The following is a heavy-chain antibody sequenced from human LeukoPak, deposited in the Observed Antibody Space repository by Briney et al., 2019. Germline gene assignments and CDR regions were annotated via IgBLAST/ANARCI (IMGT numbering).Heavy chain of an antibody. V-gene: IGHV4-30-2*01. CDR1: GGSISSGGYS. CDR2: IYHSGST. Sequence: PSETLSLTCAVSGGSISSGGYSWSWTRQPPGKGLEWIGYIYHSGSTYYNPSLKSRVTISVDRSKNQFSLKLSSVTAADTAVYYCARSVHYDILTGYRRNYFDYWGQGTLVTVSS. CDR3: ARSVHYDILTGYRRNYFDY. D-gene: IGHD3-9*01. J-gene: IGHJ4*02.